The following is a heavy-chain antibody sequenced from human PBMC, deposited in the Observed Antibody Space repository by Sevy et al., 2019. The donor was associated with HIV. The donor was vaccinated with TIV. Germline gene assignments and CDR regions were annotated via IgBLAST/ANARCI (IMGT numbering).Heavy chain of an antibody. V-gene: IGHV3-30*18. CDR3: AKESGSYYDFWSGHDAFDI. CDR1: GFNFSSYG. Sequence: GGSLRLSCAASGFNFSSYGMHWVRRAPGKGLEWVAAPSYDGSSKDYAESVKGRFTISRDNSKNTLYLQISSLRAEDTAVYYCAKESGSYYDFWSGHDAFDIWGQGTMVTVSS. J-gene: IGHJ3*02. CDR2: PSYDGSSK. D-gene: IGHD3-3*01.